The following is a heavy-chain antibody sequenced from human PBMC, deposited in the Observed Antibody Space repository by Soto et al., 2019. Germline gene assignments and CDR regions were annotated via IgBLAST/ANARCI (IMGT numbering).Heavy chain of an antibody. CDR2: ISTTGGTT. CDR3: AKLRGGWATGQRAFDF. D-gene: IGHD5-12*01. Sequence: EVQLLESGGGLVQPGGSLRLSCAASGFTFRSDAINWVRQAPGKRLEWVSVISTTGGTTYYADSVKGRFTISRDNSKSILYLQMNTLRAEDTAVYYCAKLRGGWATGQRAFDFWGQGTMVTVSS. CDR1: GFTFRSDA. J-gene: IGHJ3*01. V-gene: IGHV3-23*01.